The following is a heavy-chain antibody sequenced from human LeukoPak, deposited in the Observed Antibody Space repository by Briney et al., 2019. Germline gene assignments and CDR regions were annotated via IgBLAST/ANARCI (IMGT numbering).Heavy chain of an antibody. CDR1: GGSFSGYY. J-gene: IGHJ5*02. V-gene: IGHV4-34*01. CDR2: INHSGST. CDR3: ARDTQRGYSYGRNWFDP. Sequence: PSETLSLTCAVYGGSFSGYYWSWIRQPPGKGLEWIGEINHSGSTNYNPSLKSRVTISVDTSKNQFSLKLSSVTAADTAVYYCARDTQRGYSYGRNWFDPWGQGTLVTVFS. D-gene: IGHD5-18*01.